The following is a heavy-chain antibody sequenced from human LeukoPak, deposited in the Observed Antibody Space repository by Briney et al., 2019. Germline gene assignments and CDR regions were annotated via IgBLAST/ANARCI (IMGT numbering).Heavy chain of an antibody. Sequence: GGSLRLSCAASGFTFSSYSMNWVRQAPGKGLEWVSSISSSSSYIYYADSVKGRFTISRDNAKNSLYLQMNSLRAEDTAVYYCARVRGPIAVAGDDASDIWGQGTMVTVSS. D-gene: IGHD6-19*01. CDR3: ARVRGPIAVAGDDASDI. CDR2: ISSSSSYI. V-gene: IGHV3-21*01. J-gene: IGHJ3*02. CDR1: GFTFSSYS.